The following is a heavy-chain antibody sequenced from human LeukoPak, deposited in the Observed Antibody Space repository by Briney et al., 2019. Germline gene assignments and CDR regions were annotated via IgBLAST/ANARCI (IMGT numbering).Heavy chain of an antibody. V-gene: IGHV4-59*08. CDR1: GGSISGSY. CDR3: ARLPTDSSSDHY. J-gene: IGHJ4*02. CDR2: IYYSVTT. D-gene: IGHD6-6*01. Sequence: SETLSLTCTVSGGSISGSYWSWIRQPPGKGLEWIGYIYYSVTTNYNPSLKSRVTISVDTSKNQFSLKLSSVTAADTAVYYCARLPTDSSSDHYWGQGTLVTVSS.